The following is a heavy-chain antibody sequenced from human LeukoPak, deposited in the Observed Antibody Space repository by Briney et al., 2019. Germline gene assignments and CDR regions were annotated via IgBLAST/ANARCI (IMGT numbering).Heavy chain of an antibody. J-gene: IGHJ3*02. CDR2: ISGSGGST. D-gene: IGHD3-22*01. V-gene: IGHV3-23*01. CDR1: GFTLSSYA. Sequence: GGSLRLSCAASGFTLSSYAMSWVRQAPGKGLEWVSAISGSGGSTYYADSVKGRFTISRDNSKNTLYLQMNNLRAEDTAVYYCARNMYYYDSSGYSYAFDIWGQGTMVAVSS. CDR3: ARNMYYYDSSGYSYAFDI.